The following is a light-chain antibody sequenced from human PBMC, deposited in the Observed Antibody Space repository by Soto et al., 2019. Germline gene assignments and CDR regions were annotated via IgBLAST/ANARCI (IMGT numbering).Light chain of an antibody. CDR3: QQYNSYSPT. J-gene: IGKJ1*01. CDR1: QGIRND. CDR2: KAS. V-gene: IGKV1-17*01. Sequence: DIQMTQSSSSLSASVGDRVTITCRASQGIRNDLGWYQQKAGKAPNLLIYKASRLESGVPSRFSGSGSETEFTLTISGLQPGDSATYYCQQYNSYSPTFGQGTKVDIK.